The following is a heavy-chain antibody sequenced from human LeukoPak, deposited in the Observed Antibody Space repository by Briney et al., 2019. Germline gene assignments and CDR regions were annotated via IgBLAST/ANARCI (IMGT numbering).Heavy chain of an antibody. CDR1: GFTFSSYA. D-gene: IGHD3-3*01. Sequence: GGSLRLSCAASGFTFSSYAMSWVRQAPGKGLEWVSAISGSGGSTYYADSVKGRFTISRDNSKNTLYLQMNSLRAEDTAVYYCAKSPPHDFWSGYPYYYYMDVWGKGTTVTVYS. CDR3: AKSPPHDFWSGYPYYYYMDV. CDR2: ISGSGGST. J-gene: IGHJ6*03. V-gene: IGHV3-23*01.